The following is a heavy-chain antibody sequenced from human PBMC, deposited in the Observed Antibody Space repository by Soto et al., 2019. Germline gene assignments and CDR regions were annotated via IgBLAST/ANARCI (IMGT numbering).Heavy chain of an antibody. J-gene: IGHJ4*02. CDR2: IYPGDSDT. CDR3: ARASLNYDILTGYSTPPDY. D-gene: IGHD3-9*01. V-gene: IGHV5-51*01. CDR1: GYSFTSYC. Sequence: GESLKISCKGSGYSFTSYCIGWVRQMPGKGLEWMGIIYPGDSDTRYSPSFQGQVTISADKSISTAYLQWSSLKASDTAMYYCARASLNYDILTGYSTPPDYWGQGTLVTVSS.